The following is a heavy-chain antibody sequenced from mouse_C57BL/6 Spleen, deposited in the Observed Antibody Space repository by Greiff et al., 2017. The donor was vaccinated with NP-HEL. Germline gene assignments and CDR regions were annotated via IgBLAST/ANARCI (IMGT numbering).Heavy chain of an antibody. V-gene: IGHV1-69*01. J-gene: IGHJ4*01. D-gene: IGHD1-1*01. CDR3: ARWDGSSYAYYAMDY. Sequence: QVQLQQPGAELVMPGASVKLSCKASGYTFTSYWMPWVKQRPGQGLEWIGEIDPSDSYTNYNQQFKGKSTLTVDKSSSTAYMELSSLTSEDSAVYYCARWDGSSYAYYAMDYWGQGTSVTVSS. CDR1: GYTFTSYW. CDR2: IDPSDSYT.